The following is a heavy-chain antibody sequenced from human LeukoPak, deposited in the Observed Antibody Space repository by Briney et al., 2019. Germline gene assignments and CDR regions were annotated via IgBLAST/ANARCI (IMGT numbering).Heavy chain of an antibody. V-gene: IGHV4-38-2*02. CDR2: IYHSGST. D-gene: IGHD3-22*01. J-gene: IGHJ4*02. CDR1: GGSISSYY. CDR3: AREYSYYDSSGYYYGSGYFDY. Sequence: SETLSLTCTVSGGSISSYYWSWIRQPPGKGLEWIGSIYHSGSTYYNPSLKSRVTISVDTSKNQFSLKLSSVTAADTAVYYCAREYSYYDSSGYYYGSGYFDYWGQGTLVTVSS.